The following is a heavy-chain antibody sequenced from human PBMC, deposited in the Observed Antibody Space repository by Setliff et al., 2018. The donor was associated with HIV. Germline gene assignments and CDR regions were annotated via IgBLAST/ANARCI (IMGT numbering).Heavy chain of an antibody. V-gene: IGHV4-39*01. Sequence: LSLTCILSGGSISTSNYYWGWIRQPPGKRLEWIGSIYYSGSTYYTPSLKSRVTISVDTSKNQFSLKLSSVTAADTAVYYCARHFGWLPREIDYWGQGTLVTVSS. CDR3: ARHFGWLPREIDY. J-gene: IGHJ4*02. CDR2: IYYSGST. CDR1: GGSISTSNYY. D-gene: IGHD5-12*01.